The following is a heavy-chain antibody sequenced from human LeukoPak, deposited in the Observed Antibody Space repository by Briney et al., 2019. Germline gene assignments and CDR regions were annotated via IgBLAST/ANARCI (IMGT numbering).Heavy chain of an antibody. CDR1: GYSFTNYW. D-gene: IGHD6-19*01. J-gene: IGHJ4*02. Sequence: GESLKISCKGSGYSFTNYWIGWVRQMSGKGLEWMGMIYPGDSDSRYSPSFEGQVTISADKSTTTAYLQWSNLKASDTAIYFCVRVSSSGWPDFDFWGQGTLVTVSS. CDR3: VRVSSSGWPDFDF. V-gene: IGHV5-51*01. CDR2: IYPGDSDS.